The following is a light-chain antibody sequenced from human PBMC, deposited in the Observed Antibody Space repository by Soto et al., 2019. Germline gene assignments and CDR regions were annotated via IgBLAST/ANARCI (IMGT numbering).Light chain of an antibody. CDR2: GND. Sequence: QSVLTQPPSASGTPGQRVTISWSGGSSNIGSKTVNWYQHIPGTTPKLLFYGNDQRPSGVPDRFSASKSGTTASLAIGGLQSEDEGDYYCASWDDSRNGHYVFGTGTKLTVL. CDR3: ASWDDSRNGHYV. J-gene: IGLJ1*01. CDR1: SSNIGSKT. V-gene: IGLV1-44*01.